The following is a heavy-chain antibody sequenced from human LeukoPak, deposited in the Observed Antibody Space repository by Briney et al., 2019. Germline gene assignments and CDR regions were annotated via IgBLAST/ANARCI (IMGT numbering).Heavy chain of an antibody. Sequence: GASVKVSCKASGYTFTSYGISWVRQAPGQGLEWMGWISAYNGNTNYAQKLQGRVTMTTDTSTSTAYMELRSLRSDDTAVYYCARESGPGNGPYYYYMDVWGKGTTVTVSS. CDR2: ISAYNGNT. J-gene: IGHJ6*03. D-gene: IGHD1-1*01. V-gene: IGHV1-18*01. CDR3: ARESGPGNGPYYYYMDV. CDR1: GYTFTSYG.